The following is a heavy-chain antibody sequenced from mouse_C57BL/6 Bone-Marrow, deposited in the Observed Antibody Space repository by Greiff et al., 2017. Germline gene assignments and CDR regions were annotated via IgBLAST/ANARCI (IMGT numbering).Heavy chain of an antibody. Sequence: EVQLQQSGPELVQPGDSVKISCKASGYTFTDYYMNWVKQSHGKSLEWIGDINPNTGGTSYNQKFKGKATLTVDKSSSPAYMERRSQTSEDSAVYCCTRKVSYGSTFDYWGQGTTLTVSS. J-gene: IGHJ2*01. V-gene: IGHV1-26*01. CDR1: GYTFTDYY. CDR3: TRKVSYGSTFDY. CDR2: INPNTGGT. D-gene: IGHD1-1*01.